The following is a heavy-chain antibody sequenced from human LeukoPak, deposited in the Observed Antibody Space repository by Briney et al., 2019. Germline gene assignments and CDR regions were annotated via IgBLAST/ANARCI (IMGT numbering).Heavy chain of an antibody. D-gene: IGHD3-10*01. J-gene: IGHJ5*02. CDR3: ASLYYYGSGSPLP. V-gene: IGHV4-39*07. Sequence: SETLSLTCTVSGGSISRNNYYWGWIRQPPGKGLEWIGSMYYSGTTYYNPSLKSRVIISADTSKNQFSLKLSPVTAADTAVYYCASLYYYGSGSPLPWGQGTLVTVSS. CDR1: GGSISRNNYY. CDR2: MYYSGTT.